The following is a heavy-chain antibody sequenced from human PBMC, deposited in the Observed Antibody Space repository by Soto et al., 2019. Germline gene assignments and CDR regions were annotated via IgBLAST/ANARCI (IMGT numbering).Heavy chain of an antibody. CDR2: IYYDGST. V-gene: IGHV4-39*02. Sequence: ETLYLTCSVSGGSITTSSYNLDWIRQPPGKGLEWIGTIYYDGSTSYNPSLKSQVTISVDTSKNHFALKVNSVTAADTAVYYCARFYGNAFDVWGRGTVVTVSS. J-gene: IGHJ3*01. D-gene: IGHD3-10*01. CDR1: GGSITTSSYN. CDR3: ARFYGNAFDV.